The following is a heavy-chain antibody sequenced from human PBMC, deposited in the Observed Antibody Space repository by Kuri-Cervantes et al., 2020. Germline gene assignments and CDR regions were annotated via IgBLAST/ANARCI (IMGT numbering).Heavy chain of an antibody. CDR3: ARDPENSGGWIGY. J-gene: IGHJ4*02. CDR1: GYTFTRYA. CDR2: SNAGNGNT. Sequence: ASVKVSCKASGYTFTRYAMHWVRQAPGQRLEWMGWSNAGNGNTKYSQEFQGRVTITRDTSASTAYMELSSLRSEDTAVYYCARDPENSGGWIGYWGQGTLVTVSS. V-gene: IGHV1-3*02. D-gene: IGHD6-19*01.